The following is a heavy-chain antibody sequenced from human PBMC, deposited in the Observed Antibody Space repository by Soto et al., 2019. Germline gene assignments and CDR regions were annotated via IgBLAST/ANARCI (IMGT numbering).Heavy chain of an antibody. CDR1: SGSISSSNW. D-gene: IGHD4-17*01. J-gene: IGHJ4*02. CDR3: ARLRGDYGDSAVDY. Sequence: SETLSLTCAVSSGSISSSNWWSWVRQPPGKGLEWIGEIYHSGSTNYNPSLKSRVTISVDKSKNQFSLKLSSVTAADTAVYYCARLRGDYGDSAVDYWGQGTLVTVSS. CDR2: IYHSGST. V-gene: IGHV4-4*02.